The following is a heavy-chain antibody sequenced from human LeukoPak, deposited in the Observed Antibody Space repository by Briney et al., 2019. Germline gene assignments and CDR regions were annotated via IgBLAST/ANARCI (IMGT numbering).Heavy chain of an antibody. CDR1: GFTFSNAW. Sequence: GGSLRLSCAASGFTFSNAWMSWVRQAPGKGLEWVGRIKSKTDGGTTDYAALVKGRFTISGDDSKNTLYLQMNSLKTEDTAVYYCTTNSRNEGLLDYWGQGTLVTVSS. V-gene: IGHV3-15*01. CDR2: IKSKTDGGTT. CDR3: TTNSRNEGLLDY. J-gene: IGHJ4*02. D-gene: IGHD3-10*01.